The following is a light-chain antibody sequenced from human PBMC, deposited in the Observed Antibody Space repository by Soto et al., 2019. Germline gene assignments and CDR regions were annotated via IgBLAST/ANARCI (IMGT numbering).Light chain of an antibody. CDR3: QQYGESPQT. CDR1: QSVGSS. CDR2: GAS. V-gene: IGKV3-20*01. Sequence: EIVLTQSPGTLSLSPGERATLSCRASQSVGSSLSWYQQKPGQAPRLLFYGASNRATAIPDRFSGSGFGTDFTLTITRLEPEDFAVYYCQQYGESPQTFGPGTKVDI. J-gene: IGKJ1*01.